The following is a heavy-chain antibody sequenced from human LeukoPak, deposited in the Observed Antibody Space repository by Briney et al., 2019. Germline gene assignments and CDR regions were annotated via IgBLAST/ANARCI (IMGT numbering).Heavy chain of an antibody. CDR2: INPNSGGT. Sequence: GASVKVFCKASGYTFTGYYMHWVRQAPGQGLEWMGWINPNSGGTNYAQKLQGRVTMTRDTSISTAYMELSRLRSDDTAVYYCARDPPRLYDSSGYPEYYFDYWGQGTLVTVSS. D-gene: IGHD3-22*01. V-gene: IGHV1-2*02. J-gene: IGHJ4*02. CDR1: GYTFTGYY. CDR3: ARDPPRLYDSSGYPEYYFDY.